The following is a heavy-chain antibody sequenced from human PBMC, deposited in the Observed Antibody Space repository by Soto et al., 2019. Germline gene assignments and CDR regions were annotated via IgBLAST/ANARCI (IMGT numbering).Heavy chain of an antibody. V-gene: IGHV3-30-3*01. J-gene: IGHJ4*02. CDR2: ISYDGSNK. CDR3: ARGTGNYDFWSGYWGNGFDY. Sequence: QVQLVESGGGVVQPGRSLRLSCAASGFTFSSYAMHWVRQAPGKGLEWVAVISYDGSNKYYADTVRGRFTIPRDNSKNTLYLQMNSLRAEDTAVYYCARGTGNYDFWSGYWGNGFDYWGQGTLVTVSS. CDR1: GFTFSSYA. D-gene: IGHD3-3*01.